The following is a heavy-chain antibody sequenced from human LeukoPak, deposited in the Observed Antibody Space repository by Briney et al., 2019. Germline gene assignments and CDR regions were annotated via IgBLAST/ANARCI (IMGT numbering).Heavy chain of an antibody. V-gene: IGHV3-74*03. Sequence: QSGGSLRLSCVGSGFTISNYWMHWVRQVPGTGLAWVSRIHPDGSITTYADSVKGRFTISRDNAKNTLYLQMNSLRAEDTAVYYCAPQQTYSPYNWFDPWGQGTLATVSS. CDR1: GFTISNYW. D-gene: IGHD5-12*01. CDR2: IHPDGSIT. J-gene: IGHJ5*02. CDR3: APQQTYSPYNWFDP.